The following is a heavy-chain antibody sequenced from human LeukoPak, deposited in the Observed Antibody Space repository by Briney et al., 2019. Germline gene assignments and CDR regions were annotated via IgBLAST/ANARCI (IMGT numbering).Heavy chain of an antibody. J-gene: IGHJ4*02. CDR3: ARAYSSSWYFDY. CDR2: IYYSGST. V-gene: IGHV4-59*01. Sequence: SETLSLTCTVSGGSISSYYWSWIRQPPGKGLEWIGYIYYSGSTNCNPSLKSRVTISVDTSKNQFSLKLSSVTAADTAVYYCARAYSSSWYFDYWGQGTLVTVSS. D-gene: IGHD6-13*01. CDR1: GGSISSYY.